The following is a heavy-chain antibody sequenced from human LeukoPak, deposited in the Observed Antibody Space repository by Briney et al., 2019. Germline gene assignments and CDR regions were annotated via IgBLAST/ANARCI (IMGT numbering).Heavy chain of an antibody. CDR3: ATQVAATHDAFDI. CDR2: ISWNSGSI. D-gene: IGHD2-15*01. V-gene: IGHV3-9*01. J-gene: IGHJ3*02. Sequence: GGSLRLSCAASGFTFDDYAMHWVRQAPGKGLEWVSGISWNSGSIGYADSVKGRFTISRDNAKNSLYLQMNSLRAEDSALYYCATQVAATHDAFDIRGQGTMVTVSS. CDR1: GFTFDDYA.